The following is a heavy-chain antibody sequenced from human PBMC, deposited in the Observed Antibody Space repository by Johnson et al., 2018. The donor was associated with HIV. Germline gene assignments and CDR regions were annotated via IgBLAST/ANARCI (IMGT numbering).Heavy chain of an antibody. CDR2: INRDGSEK. CDR1: GFTVSGNY. Sequence: VQLVESGGGVVQPGRSLRLSCAASGFTVSGNYMNWVRQAPGKGLEWVANINRDGSEKYYVDSVKGRFTISRDNAKNFVHLQMNSLRAEDTAFYYCARGEWELNAGHGFDIWGQGTMVTVSS. V-gene: IGHV3-7*03. CDR3: ARGEWELNAGHGFDI. D-gene: IGHD1-26*01. J-gene: IGHJ3*02.